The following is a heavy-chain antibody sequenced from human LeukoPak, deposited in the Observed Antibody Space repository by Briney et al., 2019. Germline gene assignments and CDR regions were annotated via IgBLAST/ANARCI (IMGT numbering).Heavy chain of an antibody. D-gene: IGHD5-18*01. CDR2: IYTSGST. J-gene: IGHJ5*02. V-gene: IGHV4-4*07. CDR1: GGSISSYY. Sequence: PSETLSLTCTVSGGSISSYYWSWIRQPAGKGLEWIGRIYTSGSTNYNPSLKSRVTMSVDTSKNQFSLKLSSVTAADTAVYYCARVGLGYRYDNWFDPWGQGTLVTVSS. CDR3: ARVGLGYRYDNWFDP.